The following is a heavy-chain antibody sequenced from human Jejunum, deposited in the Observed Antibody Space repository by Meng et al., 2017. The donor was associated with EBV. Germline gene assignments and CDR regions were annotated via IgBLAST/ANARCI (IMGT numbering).Heavy chain of an antibody. CDR3: ARASSERLLDY. CDR1: TDFISSYEW. J-gene: IGHJ4*02. D-gene: IGHD1-14*01. Sequence: QVPVQESGPRLVKPSGTLSLTCAVSTDFISSYEWWSWVRQPPGKGLEWLGEINQVGSTYYNPSLKSRVTISIDTSKRQFSLRLNSMTAADTAVYYCARASSERLLDYWGQGTLVTVSS. CDR2: INQVGST. V-gene: IGHV4-4*02.